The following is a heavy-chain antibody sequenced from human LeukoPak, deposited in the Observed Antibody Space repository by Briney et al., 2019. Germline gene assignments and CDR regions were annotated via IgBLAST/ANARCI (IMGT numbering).Heavy chain of an antibody. D-gene: IGHD3-22*01. Sequence: GGSLRLSCAASGFGFDDYGMSWVRQAPGKGLEWVSGINWNGGNIGYADSVKGRFSVSRDNGKQVLYMEMNNLRVEDTALYYCVRQKYYDSAYYYSFDSWGQGTLVTVSA. CDR3: VRQKYYDSAYYYSFDS. J-gene: IGHJ5*01. CDR1: GFGFDDYG. V-gene: IGHV3-20*04. CDR2: INWNGGNI.